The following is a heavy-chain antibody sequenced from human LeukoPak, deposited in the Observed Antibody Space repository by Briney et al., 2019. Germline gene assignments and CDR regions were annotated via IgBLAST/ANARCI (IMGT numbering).Heavy chain of an antibody. V-gene: IGHV3-23*01. CDR2: ISGSGGST. D-gene: IGHD3-22*01. Sequence: GGSLRLSCAASGFTFSSYAMSWVRQAPGKGLEWVSAISGSGGSTYYADSVKGRFTISRDNSKNTLYLQMNSLRAEDTAVYYCAKGNYYDSSGYYYNFIGIPYFDYWGQGTLVTVSS. CDR1: GFTFSSYA. CDR3: AKGNYYDSSGYYYNFIGIPYFDY. J-gene: IGHJ4*02.